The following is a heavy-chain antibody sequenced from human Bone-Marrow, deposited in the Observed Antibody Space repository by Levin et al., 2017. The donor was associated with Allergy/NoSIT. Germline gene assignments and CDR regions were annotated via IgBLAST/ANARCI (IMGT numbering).Heavy chain of an antibody. V-gene: IGHV3-43*01. CDR3: AKAGAMTTVTTGLDS. Sequence: GGSLRLSCSASGFAFHDHTMHWVRQAPGKGLEWVSLIRWNGGTPYYADSVMGRFTISRDNSRNSLFLQMNGLRTEDTAVYYCAKAGAMTTVTTGLDSWGQGTLVTVSS. CDR2: IRWNGGTP. D-gene: IGHD4-17*01. CDR1: GFAFHDHT. J-gene: IGHJ4*02.